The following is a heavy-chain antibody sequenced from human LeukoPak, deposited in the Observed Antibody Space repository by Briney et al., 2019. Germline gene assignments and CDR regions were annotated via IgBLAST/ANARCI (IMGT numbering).Heavy chain of an antibody. CDR3: ARDSVAVRPGWFDP. Sequence: ASVKVSCKASGYSFTTYGINWVQQAPGQGLEWLGWISVYNGNTKYPQKFQGRVTMTTDTSTSTAYMELRSLRSDDTAVYYCARDSVAVRPGWFDPSGQGTLVVVSS. CDR1: GYSFTTYG. CDR2: ISVYNGNT. V-gene: IGHV1-18*01. J-gene: IGHJ5*02. D-gene: IGHD2-2*01.